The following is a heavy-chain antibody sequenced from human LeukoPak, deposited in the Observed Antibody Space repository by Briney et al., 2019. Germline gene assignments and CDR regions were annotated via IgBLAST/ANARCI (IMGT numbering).Heavy chain of an antibody. CDR2: IYYSGST. Sequence: SETLSLTCTVSGGSISSYYWSWIRQHPGKGLEWIGYIYYSGSTYYNPSLKSRVTISVDTSKNQFSLKLSSVTAADTAVYYCASFLRVGRANYFDYWGQGTLVTVSS. CDR3: ASFLRVGRANYFDY. V-gene: IGHV4-59*06. J-gene: IGHJ4*02. D-gene: IGHD4-17*01. CDR1: GGSISSYY.